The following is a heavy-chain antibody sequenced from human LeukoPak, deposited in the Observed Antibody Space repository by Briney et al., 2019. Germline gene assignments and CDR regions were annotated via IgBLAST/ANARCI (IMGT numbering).Heavy chain of an antibody. CDR2: ISNSGST. V-gene: IGHV4-39*07. Sequence: ETLSLTCTVSGGSISSGTYSWGWIRQPPGKGLKWIASISNSGSTYNNPSLKSRVTISVDTSKNQFSLKLSSVTAADTAVYYCARGQYSSGYYGYTYDYWGQGTLVTVSS. CDR3: ARGQYSSGYYGYTYDY. D-gene: IGHD3-22*01. CDR1: GGSISSGTYS. J-gene: IGHJ4*02.